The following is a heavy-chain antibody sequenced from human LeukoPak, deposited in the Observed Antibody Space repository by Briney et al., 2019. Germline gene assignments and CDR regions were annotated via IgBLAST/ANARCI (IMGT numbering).Heavy chain of an antibody. CDR2: IWYDGSNK. CDR1: GFTFSSYG. D-gene: IGHD2-8*01. Sequence: GGSLRLSCAASGFTFSSYGMHWVRQAPGKGLEWVAVIWYDGSNKYYADSVKGRFTISRDNSKNTLYLQMNSLRAEDTAVYYCARGYCTNGVCPSLDYWGQGTLVTVSS. J-gene: IGHJ4*02. V-gene: IGHV3-33*01. CDR3: ARGYCTNGVCPSLDY.